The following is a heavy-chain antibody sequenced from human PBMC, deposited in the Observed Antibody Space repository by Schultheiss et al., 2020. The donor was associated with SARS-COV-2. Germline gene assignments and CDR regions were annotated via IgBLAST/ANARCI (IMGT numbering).Heavy chain of an antibody. CDR1: GGSFSGYY. CDR3: ASTYYDFWSGRNEGAGFDY. J-gene: IGHJ4*02. Sequence: SQTLSLTCAVYGGSFSGYYWSWIRQPPGKGLEWIGYIYYSGSTNYNPSLKSRVTISVDMSKNQFSLKVSSVTAADTAVYSCASTYYDFWSGRNEGAGFDYWGQGTLVTVSS. D-gene: IGHD3-3*01. V-gene: IGHV4-34*11. CDR2: IYYSGST.